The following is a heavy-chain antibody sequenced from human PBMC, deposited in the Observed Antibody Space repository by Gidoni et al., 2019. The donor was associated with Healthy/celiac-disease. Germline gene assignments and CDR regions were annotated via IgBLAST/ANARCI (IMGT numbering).Heavy chain of an antibody. D-gene: IGHD3-16*01. CDR2: ISSSSSYI. J-gene: IGHJ4*02. CDR1: GFTFSSYS. V-gene: IGHV3-21*01. CDR3: ARPDRFGIDYFDY. Sequence: EVQLVASGGGLVKPGWSLRLLCAASGFTFSSYSMNWVRQAPGKGLEWVSSISSSSSYIYYADSVKGRFTISRDNAKNSLYLQMNSLRAEDTAVYYCARPDRFGIDYFDYWGQGTLVTVSS.